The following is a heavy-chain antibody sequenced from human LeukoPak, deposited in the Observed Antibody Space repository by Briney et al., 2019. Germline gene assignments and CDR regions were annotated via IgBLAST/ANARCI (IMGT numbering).Heavy chain of an antibody. CDR3: ARVSSSSWYYYYYYMDV. Sequence: PGGSLRLSCAASGFTFSSYGMHWVRQAPGKGLEWVAVIWYDGSNKYYADSVKGRFTISRDNSKNTLYLQMNSLRAEDTAVYYCARVSSSSWYYYYYYMDVWSKGTTVTVSS. CDR2: IWYDGSNK. J-gene: IGHJ6*03. V-gene: IGHV3-33*01. CDR1: GFTFSSYG. D-gene: IGHD6-13*01.